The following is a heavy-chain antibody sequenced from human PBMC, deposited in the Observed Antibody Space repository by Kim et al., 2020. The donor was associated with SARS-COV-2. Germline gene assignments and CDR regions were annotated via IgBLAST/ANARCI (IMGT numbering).Heavy chain of an antibody. CDR3: ANGGSSSSWAHLY. Sequence: YVDSVKGRFTISRDNSKNTPYLQMNSLRSEDTAVYYCANGGSSSSWAHLYWGQGTLVTVSS. J-gene: IGHJ4*02. V-gene: IGHV3-33*06. D-gene: IGHD2-2*01.